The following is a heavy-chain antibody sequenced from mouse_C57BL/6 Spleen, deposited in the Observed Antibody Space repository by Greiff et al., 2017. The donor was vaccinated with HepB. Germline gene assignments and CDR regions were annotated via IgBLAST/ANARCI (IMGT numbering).Heavy chain of an antibody. J-gene: IGHJ2*01. CDR3: ARGGLYYFDY. CDR1: GFTFTDYY. Sequence: DVMLVESGGGLVQPGGSLSLSCAASGFTFTDYYMSWVRQPPGKALEWLGFIRNKANGYTTEYSASVKGRFTISRDNSQSILYLQMNALRAEDIATYYCARGGLYYFDYWGQGTTLTVSS. V-gene: IGHV7-3*01. CDR2: IRNKANGYTT.